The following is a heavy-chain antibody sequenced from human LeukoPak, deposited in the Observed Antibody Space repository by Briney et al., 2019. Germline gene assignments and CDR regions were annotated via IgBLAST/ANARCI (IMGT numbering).Heavy chain of an antibody. CDR3: ARASSSWVSDY. Sequence: ASVKVSCKASGYTFTSYAMHWVRQAPGQRLEWMGWINAGNGNTKYSQKFQGRVTITRDTSASTAYMELSSLRTEDTAVYYCARASSSWVSDYWGQGTLVTVSS. D-gene: IGHD6-13*01. CDR1: GYTFTSYA. J-gene: IGHJ4*02. CDR2: INAGNGNT. V-gene: IGHV1-3*01.